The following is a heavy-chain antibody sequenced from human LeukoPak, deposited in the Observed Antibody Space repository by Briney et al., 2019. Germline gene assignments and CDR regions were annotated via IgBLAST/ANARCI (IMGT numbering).Heavy chain of an antibody. D-gene: IGHD3-16*01. CDR2: IYNSGST. J-gene: IGHJ5*02. Sequence: SETLSLTCIVSGGSISIYYWNWIRQPPGKGLEWIGYIYNSGSTDYNPSLKRRVTISADTSKNQFSLKLTSVTAADTAVYYCARDRELGSWGQGIQVTVSS. V-gene: IGHV4-59*01. CDR1: GGSISIYY. CDR3: ARDRELGS.